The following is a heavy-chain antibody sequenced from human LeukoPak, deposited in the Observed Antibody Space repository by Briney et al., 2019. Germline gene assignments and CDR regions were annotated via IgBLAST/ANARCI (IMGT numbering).Heavy chain of an antibody. CDR1: GFTFSSYA. V-gene: IGHV3-30-3*01. D-gene: IGHD3-16*02. J-gene: IGHJ4*02. CDR3: AKDRGTFGGVIAHDY. Sequence: PGGSLRLSCAASGFTFSSYAMHWVRQAPGKGLEWVAVISYDGGNKYYADSVKGRFTISRDNSKNTLYLQMNSLRAEDTAVYYCAKDRGTFGGVIAHDYWGQGTLVTVSS. CDR2: ISYDGGNK.